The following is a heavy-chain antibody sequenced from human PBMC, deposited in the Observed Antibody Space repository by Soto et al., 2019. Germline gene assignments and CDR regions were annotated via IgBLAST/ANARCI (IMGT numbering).Heavy chain of an antibody. J-gene: IGHJ5*02. Sequence: SVKVSCKVSGGTFSSYAISWVRQAPGQGLEWMGGIIPIFGTANYAQKFQGRVTITADESTSTAYMELSSLRSEDTAVYYCASYYYDSSGYYNWFDPWGQGTLVTVSS. CDR2: IIPIFGTA. D-gene: IGHD3-22*01. CDR1: GGTFSSYA. V-gene: IGHV1-69*13. CDR3: ASYYYDSSGYYNWFDP.